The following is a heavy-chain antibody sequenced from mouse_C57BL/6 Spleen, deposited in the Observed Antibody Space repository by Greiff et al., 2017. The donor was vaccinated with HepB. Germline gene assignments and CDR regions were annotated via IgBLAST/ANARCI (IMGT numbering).Heavy chain of an antibody. J-gene: IGHJ3*01. D-gene: IGHD2-4*01. Sequence: QVQLQQPGAELVKPGASVKMSCKASGYTFTSYWITWVKQRPGQGLEWIGDIYPGSGSTNYNEKFKSKATLTVDTSSSTAYMQLSSLTSEDSAVYYCARRIDFYYDYDTFAYWGQGTLVTVSA. V-gene: IGHV1-55*01. CDR2: IYPGSGST. CDR3: ARRIDFYYDYDTFAY. CDR1: GYTFTSYW.